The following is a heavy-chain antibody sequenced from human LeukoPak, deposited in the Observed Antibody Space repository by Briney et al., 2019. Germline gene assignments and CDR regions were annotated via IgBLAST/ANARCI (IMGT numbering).Heavy chain of an antibody. CDR1: GFTFSSYS. Sequence: GGSLRLSCAASGFTFSSYSMNWVRQAPGKGLEWVSSISSSSSYIYYADSMKGRFTISRDNAKNSLYLQMNSLRAEDTAVYYCASYYYGSGGDAFDIWGQGQWSPSLQ. CDR3: ASYYYGSGGDAFDI. V-gene: IGHV3-21*01. J-gene: IGHJ3*02. CDR2: ISSSSSYI. D-gene: IGHD3-10*01.